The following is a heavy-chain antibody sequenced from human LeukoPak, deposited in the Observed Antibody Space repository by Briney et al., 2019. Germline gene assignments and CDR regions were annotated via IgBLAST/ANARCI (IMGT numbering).Heavy chain of an antibody. V-gene: IGHV4-59*08. Sequence: SETLSLTCTVSGGSISSYYWSWIRQPPGKGLEWIGYIYYTGNTNYNPSLKSRVTISVDTSKNQFSLNLSSVAAADTAIYYCARLGGATSPFGYWGQGTLVTVSS. CDR1: GGSISSYY. CDR2: IYYTGNT. J-gene: IGHJ4*02. D-gene: IGHD1-26*01. CDR3: ARLGGATSPFGY.